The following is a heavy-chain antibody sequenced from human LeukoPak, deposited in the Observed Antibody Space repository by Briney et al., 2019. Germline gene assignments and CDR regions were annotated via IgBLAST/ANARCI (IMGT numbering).Heavy chain of an antibody. Sequence: GGSLRLSWAAAGFTFSSYWMHWVRHAPGRGLVWVLRINSDGSSTSYADSVKGRFTISRDNAKNTLYLQMNSLRAEDTAVYYCASYIVTWGQGTLVTVSS. CDR3: ASYIVT. CDR2: INSDGSST. CDR1: GFTFSSYW. V-gene: IGHV3-74*01. J-gene: IGHJ5*02. D-gene: IGHD2/OR15-2a*01.